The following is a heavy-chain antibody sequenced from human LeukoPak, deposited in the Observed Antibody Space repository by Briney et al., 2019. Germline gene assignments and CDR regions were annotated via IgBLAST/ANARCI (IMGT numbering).Heavy chain of an antibody. CDR2: INHSGST. Sequence: SETLSLTCAVYGXSFSGFYGRWIRQPPGKGLVWIGEINHSGSTNYNPSLKSRVTISVDTSKTQFSLKVSSVTAADTAVYYCARGYGDYDYWGQGTLVTVSS. CDR1: GXSFSGFY. CDR3: ARGYGDYDY. J-gene: IGHJ4*02. V-gene: IGHV4-34*01. D-gene: IGHD4-17*01.